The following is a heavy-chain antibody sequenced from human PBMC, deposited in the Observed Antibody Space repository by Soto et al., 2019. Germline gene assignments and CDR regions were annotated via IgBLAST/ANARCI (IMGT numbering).Heavy chain of an antibody. CDR3: ARDNADSSGFYYYYGMDV. V-gene: IGHV1-18*01. D-gene: IGHD3-22*01. CDR1: GYTFTSYG. CDR2: ISAYNGNT. Sequence: ASVKVSCKASGYTFTSYGISWVRQAPGQGLEWMGWISAYNGNTNYAQKLQGRVTMTTDTSTSTAYMELRSLRSDDTAVYYCARDNADSSGFYYYYGMDVWGQGTTVTVSS. J-gene: IGHJ6*02.